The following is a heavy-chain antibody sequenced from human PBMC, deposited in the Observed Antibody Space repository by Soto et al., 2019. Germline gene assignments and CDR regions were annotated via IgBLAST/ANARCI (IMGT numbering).Heavy chain of an antibody. Sequence: PGGSLRLSCADSGFTFSGYWISWARQDPGKGLEWVADIKQDGSEKYYVDSVKGRFTISRDNAKNSLYLQMNSLRADDTAVYYCARVLPGGSYPHDYFDYWGQGTLVTVSS. V-gene: IGHV3-7*03. J-gene: IGHJ4*02. CDR1: GFTFSGYW. CDR3: ARVLPGGSYPHDYFDY. CDR2: IKQDGSEK. D-gene: IGHD2-15*01.